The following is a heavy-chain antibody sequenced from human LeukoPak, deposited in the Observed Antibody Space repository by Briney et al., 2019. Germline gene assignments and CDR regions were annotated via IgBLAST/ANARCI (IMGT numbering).Heavy chain of an antibody. J-gene: IGHJ6*02. Sequence: GGSLRLSCAASGFTFSSYEMNWVRQAPGKGLEWVSYISSSGSTIYYADSVKGRFTISRDNAKNSLYLQMNSLRAEDTAVYYCARVIVAPAGGGGYYYGMDVWGQGTTVTVSS. CDR1: GFTFSSYE. CDR3: ARVIVAPAGGGGYYYGMDV. D-gene: IGHD2-15*01. V-gene: IGHV3-48*03. CDR2: ISSSGSTI.